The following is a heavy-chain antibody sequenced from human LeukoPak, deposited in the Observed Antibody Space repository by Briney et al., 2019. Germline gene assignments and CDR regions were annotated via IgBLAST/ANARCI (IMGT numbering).Heavy chain of an antibody. CDR1: GYTLTELS. CDR2: FDPEDGET. CDR3: ATDRWYSYGYGY. J-gene: IGHJ4*02. Sequence: ASVKVSCKVSGYTLTELSMHWVRQAPGKGLEWMGGFDPEDGETIYAQKFQGRVTMTEDTSTDTAYMELSSLRSEDTAVYYFATDRWYSYGYGYWGQGTLVTVSS. V-gene: IGHV1-24*01. D-gene: IGHD5-18*01.